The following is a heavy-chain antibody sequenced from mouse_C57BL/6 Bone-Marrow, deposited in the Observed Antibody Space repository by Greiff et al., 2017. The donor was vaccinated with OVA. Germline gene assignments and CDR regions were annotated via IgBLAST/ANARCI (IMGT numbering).Heavy chain of an antibody. CDR2: IDPANGNT. Sequence: VTLKVSVAELVRPGASVKLSCTASGFNIKNTYMHWVKQRPEQGLEWIGRIDPANGNTKYAPKFQGKATLTADTASNTAYVQLSSQTSEDTAIYYCARGDYGSSYHFDYWGQGTTLTVSS. CDR3: ARGDYGSSYHFDY. J-gene: IGHJ2*01. V-gene: IGHV14-3*01. CDR1: GFNIKNTY. D-gene: IGHD1-1*01.